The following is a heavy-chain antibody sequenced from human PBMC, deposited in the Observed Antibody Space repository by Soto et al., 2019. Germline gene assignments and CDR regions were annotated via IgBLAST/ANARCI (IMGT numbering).Heavy chain of an antibody. J-gene: IGHJ4*02. Sequence: QVQLQESGPGLVKPSQTLSLTCTVSGGSINSGGYYCSWIRQHPGKGLEWIGYIYYSGSTYYNPSLKSRVSISVDTSKNQFSLKLSSVTAADTAVYYCALRLGDPGMLYVDYWGQGTLVTVSS. D-gene: IGHD3-16*01. V-gene: IGHV4-31*03. CDR2: IYYSGST. CDR1: GGSINSGGYY. CDR3: ALRLGDPGMLYVDY.